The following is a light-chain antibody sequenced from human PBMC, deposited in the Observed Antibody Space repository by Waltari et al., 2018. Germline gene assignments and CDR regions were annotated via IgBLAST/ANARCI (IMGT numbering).Light chain of an antibody. Sequence: EIVLTQSPGTLSLSPGERATLSCRASQSVSSSSLAWYQQKLGQAPRLLIYSTSNRATGIPDRFSGSGSGTDFSLTISRLEPEDFAVYYCQQYVSSRAFGQGTKVEIE. V-gene: IGKV3-20*01. J-gene: IGKJ1*01. CDR2: STS. CDR3: QQYVSSRA. CDR1: QSVSSSS.